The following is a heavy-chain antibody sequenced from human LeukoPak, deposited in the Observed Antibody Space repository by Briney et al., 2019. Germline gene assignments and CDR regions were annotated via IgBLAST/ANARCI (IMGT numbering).Heavy chain of an antibody. J-gene: IGHJ5*02. D-gene: IGHD3-9*01. CDR2: IYYSGST. Sequence: KPSETLSLTCTVSGGSISSNTYYWGWIRQPPGKGLEWIGSIYYSGSTYYNPSLKSRVTISVDTSKNQFSLKLSSVTAADTAMYYCARASIIIGRGRTISLDWFDPWGQGTLVTVSS. CDR1: GGSISSNTYY. CDR3: ARASIIIGRGRTISLDWFDP. V-gene: IGHV4-39*07.